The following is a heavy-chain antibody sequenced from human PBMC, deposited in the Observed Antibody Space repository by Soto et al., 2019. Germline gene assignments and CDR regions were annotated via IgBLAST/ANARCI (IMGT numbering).Heavy chain of an antibody. J-gene: IGHJ4*02. CDR2: ISGSGDST. CDR3: AKRACGTYYFDY. Sequence: EVQLLESGGGLVQPGGSLRLSCAASGFTFSSYAMNWVRQAPGKGLEWVSVISGSGDSTYYADSVKGRFTISRDTSKNTLYLQMNSLRAEDTAVYYCAKRACGTYYFDYWGQGTLVTVSS. V-gene: IGHV3-23*01. CDR1: GFTFSSYA.